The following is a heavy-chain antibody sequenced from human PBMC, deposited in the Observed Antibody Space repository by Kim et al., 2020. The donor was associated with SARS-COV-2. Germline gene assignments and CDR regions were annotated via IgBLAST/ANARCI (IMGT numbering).Heavy chain of an antibody. D-gene: IGHD2-2*01. V-gene: IGHV3-13*01. Sequence: GRFTISRENAKNSLYLQMNSLRAGDTAVYYCARGFRLGYCSSTSCSNFDYWGQGTLVTVSS. CDR3: ARGFRLGYCSSTSCSNFDY. J-gene: IGHJ4*02.